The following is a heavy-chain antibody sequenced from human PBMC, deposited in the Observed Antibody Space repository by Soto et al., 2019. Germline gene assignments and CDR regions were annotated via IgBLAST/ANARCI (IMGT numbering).Heavy chain of an antibody. V-gene: IGHV3-30-3*01. D-gene: IGHD4-17*01. CDR3: ARDLWTTVTKDYFYY. Sequence: QVQLVESGGDVVQPGKSLRLSCAASGFTFSSYAMHWVRQAPGKGLEWVAVISYDGSNKYYADSVKGRFTISRDNSKNALYLQMNSLRGEVTAVYYCARDLWTTVTKDYFYYWGQGTLVAVSS. J-gene: IGHJ4*02. CDR2: ISYDGSNK. CDR1: GFTFSSYA.